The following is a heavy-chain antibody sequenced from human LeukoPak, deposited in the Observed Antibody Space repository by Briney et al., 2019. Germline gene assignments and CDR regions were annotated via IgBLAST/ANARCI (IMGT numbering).Heavy chain of an antibody. D-gene: IGHD6-6*01. V-gene: IGHV4-59*12. CDR2: IYYSGST. J-gene: IGHJ2*01. CDR3: ARDSSHWYFDL. CDR1: GGXISSYY. Sequence: SETLSLTCSVSGGXISSYYCSWIRQPPGKGLEWIGYIYYSGSTNYNPSLKSRVTISVDTSKNQFSLKLSSVTAADTAVYYCARDSSHWYFDLWGRGTLVTVSS.